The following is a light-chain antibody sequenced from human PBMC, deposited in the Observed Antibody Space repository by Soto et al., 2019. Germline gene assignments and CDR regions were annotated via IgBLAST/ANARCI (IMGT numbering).Light chain of an antibody. J-gene: IGKJ4*01. Sequence: EIVLTQSPGTLSLSPGERATLSCRASQSVSSSSLGWYQQKPGQAPRLLIYGASTRATGIPARFSGSGSGTEFTLTISSLQSEDFAVYYCQHYNNWPLTFGGGTKVDIK. CDR1: QSVSSS. CDR3: QHYNNWPLT. CDR2: GAS. V-gene: IGKV3-15*01.